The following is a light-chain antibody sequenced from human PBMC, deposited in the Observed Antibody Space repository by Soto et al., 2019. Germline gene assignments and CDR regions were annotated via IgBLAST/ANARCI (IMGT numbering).Light chain of an antibody. J-gene: IGKJ4*01. V-gene: IGKV3-11*01. CDR2: DAS. Sequence: EIVLTQSPATLSLSPGERATLSCRASQSVSTYLAWYQHKPGQAPRLLIYDASNRATGIPARFSGSGSGTDFTRTISSLEPEDCAVYYCQQRSNWPRLTFGGGTKVEIK. CDR1: QSVSTY. CDR3: QQRSNWPRLT.